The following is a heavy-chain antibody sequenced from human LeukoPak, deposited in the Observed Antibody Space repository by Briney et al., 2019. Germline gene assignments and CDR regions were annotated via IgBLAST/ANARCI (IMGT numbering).Heavy chain of an antibody. D-gene: IGHD2-21*02. CDR1: GFTFSSYE. CDR3: ARDYCGGDCYYFDY. V-gene: IGHV3-33*08. J-gene: IGHJ4*02. CDR2: TWYDESNK. Sequence: GSLRLSCAASGFTFSSYEMNWVRQAPGKGLEWVAVTWYDESNKYYADSVKGRFTISRDNSKNTLYLQMNSLRAEDTAVYYCARDYCGGDCYYFDYWGQGTLVSVSS.